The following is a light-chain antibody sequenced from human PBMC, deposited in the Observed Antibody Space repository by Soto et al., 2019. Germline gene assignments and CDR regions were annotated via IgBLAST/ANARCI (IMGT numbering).Light chain of an antibody. CDR1: QTITSNY. J-gene: IGKJ4*01. CDR2: GAF. Sequence: EIVLTQSPGTLSLSPGERATPSCRASQTITSNYLAWYQHKPGQAPRLLIYGAFSRATGIPDRFSGSGSGSDFTLTISRLEPEDFAVYHCQQYGSSYLTFGGGTKVEIK. CDR3: QQYGSSYLT. V-gene: IGKV3-20*01.